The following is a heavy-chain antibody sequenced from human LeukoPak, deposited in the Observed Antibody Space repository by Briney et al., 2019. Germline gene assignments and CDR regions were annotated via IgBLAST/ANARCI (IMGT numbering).Heavy chain of an antibody. D-gene: IGHD1-26*01. Sequence: GASVKVSCKASGYTFTSYGISWVRQAPGQGLEWMGWISAYNGNTNYAQKLQGRVTMTTDTSTSTAYMELRSLRSGDAAVYYCARGKSPPVWAPSDYWGQGTLVTVSS. J-gene: IGHJ4*02. CDR1: GYTFTSYG. CDR3: ARGKSPPVWAPSDY. V-gene: IGHV1-18*01. CDR2: ISAYNGNT.